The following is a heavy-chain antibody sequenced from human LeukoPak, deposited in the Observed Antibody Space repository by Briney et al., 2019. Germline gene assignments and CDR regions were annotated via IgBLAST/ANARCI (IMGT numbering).Heavy chain of an antibody. V-gene: IGHV2-70*11. Sequence: SGPALVKPTQTLTLTCTFSGFSLSTSGMCVSWIRQPPGKALEWLARIDWDDYKYYSTSLKTRLTISKDSSKNQVVLTMTNMDPVDTATYYCARVDCSGGSCYGPYDYWGQGTLVTVSS. CDR3: ARVDCSGGSCYGPYDY. CDR1: GFSLSTSGMC. J-gene: IGHJ4*02. CDR2: IDWDDYK. D-gene: IGHD2-15*01.